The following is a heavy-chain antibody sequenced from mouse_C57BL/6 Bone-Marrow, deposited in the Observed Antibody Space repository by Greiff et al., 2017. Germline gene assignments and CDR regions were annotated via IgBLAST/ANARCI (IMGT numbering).Heavy chain of an antibody. D-gene: IGHD2-5*01. V-gene: IGHV1-77*01. Sequence: VKRVESGAELVKPGASVKISCKASGYTFTDYYINWVKQRPGQGLEWIGKIGPGSGSTYYNEKFKGKATLTADKSSSTAYMQLSSLTSEDSAVYFCASYSNYGFYAMDYWGQGTSVTVSS. J-gene: IGHJ4*01. CDR2: IGPGSGST. CDR1: GYTFTDYY. CDR3: ASYSNYGFYAMDY.